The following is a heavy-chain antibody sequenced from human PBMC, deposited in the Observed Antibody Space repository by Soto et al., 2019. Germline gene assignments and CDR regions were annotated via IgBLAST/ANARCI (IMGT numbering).Heavy chain of an antibody. Sequence: PSQTLSLTCAISGDSVSSNSAAWNWIRQSPSRGLEWLGRTYYRSKWYNDYAVSVKSRITINPDTSKNQFSLQLNSVTPEDTAVYYCASVTTIFKVGCYFDYWGQGSLVTVSS. V-gene: IGHV6-1*01. CDR1: GDSVSSNSAA. J-gene: IGHJ4*02. CDR2: TYYRSKWYN. D-gene: IGHD3-3*01. CDR3: ASVTTIFKVGCYFDY.